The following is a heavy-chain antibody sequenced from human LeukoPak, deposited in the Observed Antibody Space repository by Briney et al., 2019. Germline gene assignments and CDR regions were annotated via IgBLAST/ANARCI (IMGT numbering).Heavy chain of an antibody. CDR2: ISGSGGST. CDR3: AKVRWSSYYFDY. J-gene: IGHJ4*02. CDR1: GFTFSSSA. V-gene: IGHV3-23*01. D-gene: IGHD3-10*01. Sequence: PGGSLRLSCAASGFTFSSSAMSWVRQVPGKGLEWVSAISGSGGSTYYADSVKGRFTISRDNSKNTLYLQMNSLRAEDTAVYYCAKVRWSSYYFDYWGQGTLVTVSS.